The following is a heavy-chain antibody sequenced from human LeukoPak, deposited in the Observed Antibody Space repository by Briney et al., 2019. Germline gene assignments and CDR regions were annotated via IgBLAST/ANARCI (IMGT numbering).Heavy chain of an antibody. CDR3: ARATAAAGTDF. D-gene: IGHD6-13*01. Sequence: GGALGPSFGTLGFTFSSFLKHWGRQTPGKGPVGVSRIYGDGNSTSYADSVKGRFTISRDNAKNTLYLQMNSLRAEDTAVYYCARATAAAGTDFWGQGTLVTVSS. CDR1: GFTFSSFL. V-gene: IGHV3-74*01. CDR2: IYGDGNST. J-gene: IGHJ4*02.